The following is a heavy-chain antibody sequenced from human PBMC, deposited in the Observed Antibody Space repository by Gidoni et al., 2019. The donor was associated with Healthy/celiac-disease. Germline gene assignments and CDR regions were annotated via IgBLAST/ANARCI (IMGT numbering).Heavy chain of an antibody. CDR3: ARLGGYGDYEGAFDI. CDR2: IYYSGST. Sequence: QLQLQESGPGLVKPSETLSLTCTVSGGSISSSSYYWGWIRQPPGKGLEWIGSIYYSGSTYYNPSLKSRVTISVDTSKNQFSLKLSSVTAADTAVYYCARLGGYGDYEGAFDIWGQGTMVTVSS. J-gene: IGHJ3*02. V-gene: IGHV4-39*01. CDR1: GGSISSSSYY. D-gene: IGHD4-17*01.